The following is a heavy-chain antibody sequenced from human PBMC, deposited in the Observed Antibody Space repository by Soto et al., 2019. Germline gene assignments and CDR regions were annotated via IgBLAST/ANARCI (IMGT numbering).Heavy chain of an antibody. CDR1: GGSISSGGYY. CDR3: ARAAAELWFGELLDV. CDR2: IYYSGST. D-gene: IGHD3-10*01. V-gene: IGHV4-31*03. J-gene: IGHJ6*04. Sequence: TLSLTCTVSGGSISSGGYYWSWIRQHPGKGLEWIGYIYYSGSTYYNPSLKSRVTISVDTSKNQFSLKLSSVTAADTAVYYCARAAAELWFGELLDVWGKGTTVTVSS.